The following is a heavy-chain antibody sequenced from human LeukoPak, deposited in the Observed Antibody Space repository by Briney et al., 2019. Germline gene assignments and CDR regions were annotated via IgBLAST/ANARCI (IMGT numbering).Heavy chain of an antibody. CDR1: GYTFTGYY. CDR3: ARDAARKVVPDY. CDR2: INGNSGGT. D-gene: IGHD3-22*01. Sequence: ASVKVSCKASGYTFTGYYMHWVRQAPGQGLEWMGWINGNSGGTNYAQKLQGRVTMTTDTSTSTAYMELRSLRSDDTAVYYCARDAARKVVPDYWGQGTLVTVSS. J-gene: IGHJ4*02. V-gene: IGHV1-2*02.